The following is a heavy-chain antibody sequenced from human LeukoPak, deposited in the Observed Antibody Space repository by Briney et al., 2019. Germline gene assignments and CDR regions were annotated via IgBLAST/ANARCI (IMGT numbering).Heavy chain of an antibody. D-gene: IGHD4-17*01. CDR3: ARNDYGDYPFDY. J-gene: IGHJ4*02. CDR2: INHSGST. V-gene: IGHV4-34*01. Sequence: SETLSLTCAVYGGSFSGYYWSWIRQPPGKGLEWIGEINHSGSTNYNPSLKSRVTISVDASKNQFSLKLSSVTAADTAVYYCARNDYGDYPFDYWGQGTLVTVSS. CDR1: GGSFSGYY.